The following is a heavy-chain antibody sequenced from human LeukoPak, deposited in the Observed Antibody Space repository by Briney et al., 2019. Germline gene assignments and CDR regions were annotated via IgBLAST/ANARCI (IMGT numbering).Heavy chain of an antibody. D-gene: IGHD5-18*01. CDR2: IRYDGSNK. J-gene: IGHJ4*02. CDR3: ATPEAPRRYRYGSEAFDY. CDR1: GFTFSSYG. Sequence: SGGSLRLSCAASGFTFSSYGMHWVRQAPGKGLEWVAFIRYDGSNKYYADSVKGRFTISRDNSKNTLYLQMNSLRAEDTAVYYCATPEAPRRYRYGSEAFDYWGQGTLVTVSS. V-gene: IGHV3-30*02.